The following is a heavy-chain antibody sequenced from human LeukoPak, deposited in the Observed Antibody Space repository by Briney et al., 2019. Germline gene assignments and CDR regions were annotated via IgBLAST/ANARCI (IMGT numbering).Heavy chain of an antibody. CDR3: ARIASDSSGWYHFDY. J-gene: IGHJ4*02. Sequence: GGSLRLSCAASGFTVSSNYMSWVRQAPGKRLEWVSVIYSAGSTNYADSVKGRFTISRDNSKNTLYLQMNILRAEDTAVYYCARIASDSSGWYHFDYWGQGALVTVSS. D-gene: IGHD6-19*01. CDR1: GFTVSSNY. CDR2: IYSAGST. V-gene: IGHV3-66*01.